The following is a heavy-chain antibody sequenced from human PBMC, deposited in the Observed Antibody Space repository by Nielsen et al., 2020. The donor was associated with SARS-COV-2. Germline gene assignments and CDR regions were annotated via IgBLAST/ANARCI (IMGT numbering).Heavy chain of an antibody. J-gene: IGHJ4*02. CDR1: GFTFSSYA. CDR2: ISYDGSNK. CDR3: AREFPYYDILTGYYEGFFDY. V-gene: IGHV3-30-3*01. D-gene: IGHD3-9*01. Sequence: GESLKISCAASGFTFSSYAMHWVRQAPGKGLEWVAVISYDGSNKYYADSVKGRFTISRDNSKNTLYLQMNSLRAEDTAVYYCAREFPYYDILTGYYEGFFDYWGQGTLVTVSS.